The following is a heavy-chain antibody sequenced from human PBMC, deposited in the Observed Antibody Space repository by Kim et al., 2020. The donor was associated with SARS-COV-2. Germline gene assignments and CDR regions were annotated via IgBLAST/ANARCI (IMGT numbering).Heavy chain of an antibody. D-gene: IGHD3-3*01. CDR3: ARKVHRYYDFWSGPTRLLNWFDP. J-gene: IGHJ5*02. V-gene: IGHV4-34*01. Sequence: SETLSLTCAVYGGSFSGYYWSWIRQPPGKGLEWIGEINHSGSTNYNPSLKSRVTISVDTSKNQFSLKLSSVTAADTAVYYCARKVHRYYDFWSGPTRLLNWFDPWGQGTLVTVSS. CDR2: INHSGST. CDR1: GGSFSGYY.